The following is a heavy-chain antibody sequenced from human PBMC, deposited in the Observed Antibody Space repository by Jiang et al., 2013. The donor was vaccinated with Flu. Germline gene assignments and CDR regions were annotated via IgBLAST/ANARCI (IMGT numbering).Heavy chain of an antibody. CDR1: GFDFGDSG. CDR2: ITWNGGNS. CDR3: ARGGSDYEGVSY. J-gene: IGHJ4*02. Sequence: VQLLESGGGVVRPGESLRLSCAASGFDFGDSGMTWVRQAPGKGLEWAAGITWNGGNSGYADSVKGRFTISRDNAENSVYLQMHSLRAEDTALYYCARGGSDYEGVSYWGQGTLVIVSS. V-gene: IGHV3-20*04. D-gene: IGHD4-17*01.